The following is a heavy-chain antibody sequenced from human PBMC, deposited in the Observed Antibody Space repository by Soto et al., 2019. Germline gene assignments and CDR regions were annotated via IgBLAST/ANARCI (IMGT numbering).Heavy chain of an antibody. J-gene: IGHJ5*02. V-gene: IGHV3-48*02. D-gene: IGHD2-15*01. CDR2: ISATSKTI. CDR1: AASTFTFSTSS. CDR3: ATDKAVATATTNLFFYP. Sequence: GGSPRLSCTASAASTFTFSTSSMNWVRQAPGKGLEWVAYISATSKTIYYADAVQGRFTISRDNAKNSMDLQMNSLRDDDTALYYCATDKAVATATTNLFFYPWGRGTLFTVSS.